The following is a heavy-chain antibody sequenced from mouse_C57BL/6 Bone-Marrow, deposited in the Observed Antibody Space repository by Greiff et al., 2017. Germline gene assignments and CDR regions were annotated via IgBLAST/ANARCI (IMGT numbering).Heavy chain of an antibody. Sequence: QVQLQQPGAELVKPGASVKLSCTASGYTFTSYWMQWVKQRPGQGLEWIGEIDPSDSYTNYNQKFKGKATLTVDTSSSTAYLQLSSLTSEDSAVYYCARWLTLKGDYWGQGTSGTVSS. CDR3: ARWLTLKGDY. D-gene: IGHD2-2*01. V-gene: IGHV1-50*01. CDR1: GYTFTSYW. CDR2: IDPSDSYT. J-gene: IGHJ4*01.